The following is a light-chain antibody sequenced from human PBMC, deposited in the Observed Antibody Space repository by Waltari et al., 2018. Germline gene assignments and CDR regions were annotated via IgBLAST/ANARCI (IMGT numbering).Light chain of an antibody. J-gene: IGKJ1*01. CDR2: GAS. Sequence: EIVMTQSPATLSVAPGERATLSCRASQSVSSNLAWYQQKPGQAPRLLIYGASTRATDIPPRFSGSGSGTEFTLTISSLQSEDFAVYYCQQYNNWPGTFGQGTKVEIK. V-gene: IGKV3-15*01. CDR1: QSVSSN. CDR3: QQYNNWPGT.